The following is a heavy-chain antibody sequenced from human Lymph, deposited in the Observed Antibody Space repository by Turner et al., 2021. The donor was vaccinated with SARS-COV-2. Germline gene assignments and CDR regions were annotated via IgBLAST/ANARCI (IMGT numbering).Heavy chain of an antibody. CDR3: AREGVVGATSGLDY. J-gene: IGHJ4*02. CDR1: GFTFSSHG. CDR2: IWYDGSNK. Sequence: QVQLVDSGVGLVQPGRSLRLSCAASGFTFSSHGMHWVRQAPGKGLEWVAVIWYDGSNKYHADSVKGRFTISRDNSKNTLYLQMNSLRAEDTAVYYCAREGVVGATSGLDYWGQGTLVTVSS. V-gene: IGHV3-33*01. D-gene: IGHD1-26*01.